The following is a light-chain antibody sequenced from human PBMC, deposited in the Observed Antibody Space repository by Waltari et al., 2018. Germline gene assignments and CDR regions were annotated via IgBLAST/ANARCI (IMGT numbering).Light chain of an antibody. CDR1: SGSIASDY. V-gene: IGLV6-57*04. J-gene: IGLJ1*01. Sequence: NFMLTQPHSVSESPGKTVTISCTRSSGSIASDYVQWYQQRPGSAPTTVICDANQRPSGVPDRFSGSIDSSSNSASLTISGLQTEDEADYCCQSYDSSNPYYVFGTGTKVTVL. CDR3: QSYDSSNPYYV. CDR2: DAN.